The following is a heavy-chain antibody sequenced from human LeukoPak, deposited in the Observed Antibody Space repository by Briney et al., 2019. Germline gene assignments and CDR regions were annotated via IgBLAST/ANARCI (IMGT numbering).Heavy chain of an antibody. V-gene: IGHV4-31*03. CDR2: IYYSGST. Sequence: SETLSLTCTVSGGSISSGGYYWSWIRQHPGKGLEWIGYIYYSGSTYYNPSLKSRVTISVDTSKNQFSLKLSSVTAADTAEYYCARDRVDYPRRDAFDIWGQGTMVTVSS. CDR1: GGSISSGGYY. J-gene: IGHJ3*02. CDR3: ARDRVDYPRRDAFDI. D-gene: IGHD4-11*01.